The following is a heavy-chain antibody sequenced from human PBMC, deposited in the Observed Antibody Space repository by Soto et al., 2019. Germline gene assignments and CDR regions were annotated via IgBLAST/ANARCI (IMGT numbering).Heavy chain of an antibody. CDR1: GGPISSYY. Sequence: SETLSLTCTVSGGPISSYYWSWIRQPPGKGLEWTGYIYYSGSTNYNPSLKSRVTISVDTSKNQFSLKLSSVTAADTAVYYCARQLRFLEWLSEPYYYYGMDVWGQGTTVTVSS. CDR3: ARQLRFLEWLSEPYYYYGMDV. V-gene: IGHV4-59*01. J-gene: IGHJ6*02. D-gene: IGHD3-3*01. CDR2: IYYSGST.